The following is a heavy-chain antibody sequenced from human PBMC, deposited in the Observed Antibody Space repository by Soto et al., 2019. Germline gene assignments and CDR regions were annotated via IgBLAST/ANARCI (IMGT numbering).Heavy chain of an antibody. Sequence: QVQLVESGGGVVQPGRSLRLSCAGSGFAFSRYSVHWVRQAPGKGLEWVAGISSDGNSAYYADSVKGRFTVSRDNSKNEQYLNTNSLRGEDTALYYWARYQFWIYVDTARHGMDVWGLGTPVTVSS. CDR3: ARYQFWIYVDTARHGMDV. J-gene: IGHJ6*02. CDR1: GFAFSRYS. D-gene: IGHD5-18*01. CDR2: ISSDGNSA. V-gene: IGHV3-30-3*01.